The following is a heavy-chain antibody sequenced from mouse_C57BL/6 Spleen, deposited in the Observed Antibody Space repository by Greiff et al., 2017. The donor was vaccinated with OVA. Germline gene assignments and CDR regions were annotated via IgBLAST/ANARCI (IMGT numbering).Heavy chain of an antibody. Sequence: QVQLQQSGAELAKPGASVKLSCKASGYTFTSYWMHWVKQRPGQGPEWIGYINPSSGYTKYNQKFKDKATLTADKSSSTAYMQLSSLTYEDSAVYYCARDYGSSYRYFDVWGTGTTVTVSS. CDR3: ARDYGSSYRYFDV. D-gene: IGHD1-1*01. V-gene: IGHV1-7*01. CDR1: GYTFTSYW. CDR2: INPSSGYT. J-gene: IGHJ1*03.